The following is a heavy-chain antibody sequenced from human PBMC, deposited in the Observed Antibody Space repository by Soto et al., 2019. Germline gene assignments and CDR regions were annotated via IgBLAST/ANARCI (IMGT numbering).Heavy chain of an antibody. Sequence: EVQLVESGGGLVKPGGSLRLSCAASGFTFSSYSMNWVRQAPGKGLEWVSSISSSSSYIYYADSVKGRFTISRDNAKNSLYLQMNSLRAEDTAVYYCARESVLAAAGGCVDYWGQGTLVTVSS. CDR2: ISSSSSYI. J-gene: IGHJ4*02. V-gene: IGHV3-21*01. CDR1: GFTFSSYS. D-gene: IGHD6-13*01. CDR3: ARESVLAAAGGCVDY.